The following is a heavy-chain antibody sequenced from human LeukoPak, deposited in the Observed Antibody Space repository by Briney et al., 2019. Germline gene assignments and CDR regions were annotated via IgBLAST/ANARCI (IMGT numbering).Heavy chain of an antibody. J-gene: IGHJ4*02. CDR1: GFTFSSYG. D-gene: IGHD6-19*01. V-gene: IGHV3-30*02. CDR2: IRYDGSNK. CDR3: AKEGWSGEYYFDY. Sequence: GGSLRLSCAASGFTFSSYGMHWVRQAPGKGLEWVAFIRYDGSNKYYADSVKGRFTISRDNSKNTLYLQMNSLRAEDTAVYYCAKEGWSGEYYFDYWGQGTLVTVSP.